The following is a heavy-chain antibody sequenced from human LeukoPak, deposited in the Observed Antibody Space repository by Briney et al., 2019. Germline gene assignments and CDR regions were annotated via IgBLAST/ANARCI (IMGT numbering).Heavy chain of an antibody. CDR3: ARGRGNHPYFDF. Sequence: PGGSLRLSCAASRFTFSDSGMHWVRQAPGKGLEWVAFIWDDGSNKSYADSVKGRFTISRDNSMNTLYVQMNSLRAEDTAVYYCARGRGNHPYFDFWGQGTLVTVSS. V-gene: IGHV3-33*01. CDR1: RFTFSDSG. D-gene: IGHD1-14*01. CDR2: IWDDGSNK. J-gene: IGHJ4*02.